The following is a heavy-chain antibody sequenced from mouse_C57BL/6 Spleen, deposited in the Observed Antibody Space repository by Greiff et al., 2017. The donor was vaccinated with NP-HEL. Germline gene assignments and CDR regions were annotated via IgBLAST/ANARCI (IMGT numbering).Heavy chain of an antibody. CDR2: IDPSDSYT. D-gene: IGHD5-1*01. Sequence: VQLQQPGAELVRPGTSVKLSCKASGYTFTSYWMHWVKQRPGQGLEWIGVIDPSDSYTNYNQKFKGKATLTVDTSSSTAYMQLSSLTSEDSAVYYCARKYPYAMDYWGQGTSVTVSS. CDR1: GYTFTSYW. J-gene: IGHJ4*01. V-gene: IGHV1-59*01. CDR3: ARKYPYAMDY.